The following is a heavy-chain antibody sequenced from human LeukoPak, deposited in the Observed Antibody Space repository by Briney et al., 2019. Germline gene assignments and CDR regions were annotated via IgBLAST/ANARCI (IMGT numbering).Heavy chain of an antibody. Sequence: GGSLRLSCAASGFTFSSYSMNWVRQAPGKGLEWVSYISSSSSTIYYADSVKGRFTISRDNSKDTLYLQMNSLRAEDTAVYYCAKDDSFGRNEYWGQGTLVTVSS. CDR1: GFTFSSYS. CDR2: ISSSSSTI. V-gene: IGHV3-48*01. J-gene: IGHJ4*02. CDR3: AKDDSFGRNEY. D-gene: IGHD3-10*01.